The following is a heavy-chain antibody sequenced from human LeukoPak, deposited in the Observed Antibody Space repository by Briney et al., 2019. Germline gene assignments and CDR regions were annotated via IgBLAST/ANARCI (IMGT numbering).Heavy chain of an antibody. D-gene: IGHD1-14*01. CDR3: AREIRPGNYYYYMDV. V-gene: IGHV4-39*02. CDR2: IYYSGST. CDR1: GGSISISSHY. J-gene: IGHJ6*03. Sequence: SETLSLTCAVSGGSISISSHYWVWIRQPPGKGLEWIGSIYYSGSTYYNPSLKSRVTISVDMSRNQFSLKLTSVTAADTAVYYCAREIRPGNYYYYMDVWGKGTTVTISS.